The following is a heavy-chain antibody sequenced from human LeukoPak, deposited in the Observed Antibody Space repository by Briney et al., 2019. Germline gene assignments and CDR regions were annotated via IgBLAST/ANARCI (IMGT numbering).Heavy chain of an antibody. CDR1: GYTLTELS. D-gene: IGHD3-10*01. CDR2: FDPEDGET. Sequence: GASVKVSCKVSGYTLTELSMHWVRQAPGKGLEWMGGFDPEDGETIYAQKFQGRVTMTEDTSTDTAYMELSSLRSEDTAVYYCARDQGEDYYGSGSFQYNWFDPWGQGTLVTVSS. V-gene: IGHV1-24*01. J-gene: IGHJ5*02. CDR3: ARDQGEDYYGSGSFQYNWFDP.